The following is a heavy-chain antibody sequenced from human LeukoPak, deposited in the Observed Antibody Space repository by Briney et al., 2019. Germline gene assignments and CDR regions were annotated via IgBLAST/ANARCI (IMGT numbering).Heavy chain of an antibody. J-gene: IGHJ4*02. Sequence: PGGSLRLSCAASGFTFSDYYMSWIRQAPGKGLEGVSYISSSGSTIYYADSVKGRFTISRDNAKNSLYLQMNSLRAEDTAAYYCARYGPFWSGYITDYWGQGTLVTVSS. V-gene: IGHV3-11*01. CDR1: GFTFSDYY. CDR2: ISSSGSTI. CDR3: ARYGPFWSGYITDY. D-gene: IGHD3-3*01.